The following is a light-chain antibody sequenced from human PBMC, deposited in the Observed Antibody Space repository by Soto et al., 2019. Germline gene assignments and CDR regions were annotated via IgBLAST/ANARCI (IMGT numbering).Light chain of an antibody. V-gene: IGKV1-39*01. CDR1: ETTANY. J-gene: IGKJ1*01. CDR2: SAS. CDR3: QHYNSYSEA. Sequence: DIQMTQSPSSLSASVGDRVTITCRASETTANYLNWYQHKPGKAPKLLIHSASSLQSGVPSRFSGRGSGTDFTLTINSLQPEDFATYSCQHYNSYSEAFGQGT.